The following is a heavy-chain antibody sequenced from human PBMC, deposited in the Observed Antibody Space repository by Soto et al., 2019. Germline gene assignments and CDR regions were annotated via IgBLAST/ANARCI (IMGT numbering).Heavy chain of an antibody. J-gene: IGHJ2*01. CDR2: MNPNSGNT. Sequence: ASVKVSCKASGYTFTSYDINWVRQATGQGLEWMGWMNPNSGNTGYAQKFQGRVTMTRNTSISTAYMELSSLRSEDTAVYYCARYSYSHQLMWYFDLWGRGTLVTVSS. CDR1: GYTFTSYD. CDR3: ARYSYSHQLMWYFDL. D-gene: IGHD5-18*01. V-gene: IGHV1-8*01.